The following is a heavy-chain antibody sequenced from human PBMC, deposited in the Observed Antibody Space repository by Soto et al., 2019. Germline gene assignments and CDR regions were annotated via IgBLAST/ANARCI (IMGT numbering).Heavy chain of an antibody. J-gene: IGHJ4*02. CDR1: GLTFKNYF. CDR2: ISNTGVDT. D-gene: IGHD6-6*01. CDR3: VKRWTSSEPDY. Sequence: GGSLRLSCSASGLTFKNYFMHWVRQAPGKGLEYVSAISNTGVDTWYANSVKGRFTISRDNSKNTLYLQMSSLRGEDTAVYYCVKRWTSSEPDYWGQGTLVTVSS. V-gene: IGHV3-64D*08.